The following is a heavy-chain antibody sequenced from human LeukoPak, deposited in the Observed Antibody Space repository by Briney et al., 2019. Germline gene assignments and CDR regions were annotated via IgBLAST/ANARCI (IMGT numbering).Heavy chain of an antibody. Sequence: SETLSLTCTVSGGSISNYYWSWVRQPPGKGLEWIGYIYYSGSTNYNPSLKSRVTISVDTSKNQFSLKLSSVTAADTAVYYCARVFSTNYYDNRGWFDPWGLGTLVTVSS. CDR3: ARVFSTNYYDNRGWFDP. V-gene: IGHV4-59*01. CDR2: IYYSGST. CDR1: GGSISNYY. D-gene: IGHD3-22*01. J-gene: IGHJ5*02.